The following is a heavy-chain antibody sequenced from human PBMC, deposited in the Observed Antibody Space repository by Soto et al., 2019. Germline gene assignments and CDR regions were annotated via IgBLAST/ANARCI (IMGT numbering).Heavy chain of an antibody. CDR2: IRSQTNSYAT. CDR3: TRHPTGDPGFDY. Sequence: EVQLVGSGGGLVQPGGSLKLSCAASGFTFSGSAMHWVRQVAGKGLEWVGHIRSQTNSYATAYAASVKGRFTISRDDSKNTAYLQMNSLKTEDTAVYYCTRHPTGDPGFDYWGQGTLVTVSS. J-gene: IGHJ4*02. V-gene: IGHV3-73*02. D-gene: IGHD7-27*01. CDR1: GFTFSGSA.